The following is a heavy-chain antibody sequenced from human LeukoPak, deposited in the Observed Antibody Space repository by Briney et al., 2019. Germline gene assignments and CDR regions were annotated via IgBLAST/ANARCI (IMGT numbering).Heavy chain of an antibody. CDR2: MNPNSGST. V-gene: IGHV1-8*01. CDR3: ARGDYDLWSGSLAPWYFDL. CDR1: GYTFTSYD. Sequence: ASVKVSCKASGYTFTSYDINWLRQATGQGLEWMGRMNPNSGSTSYAQKFQGRVTMTRTTSISTAYVELSSLRSEDTAVYYCARGDYDLWSGSLAPWYFDLWGRGTLVTVSS. D-gene: IGHD3-3*01. J-gene: IGHJ2*01.